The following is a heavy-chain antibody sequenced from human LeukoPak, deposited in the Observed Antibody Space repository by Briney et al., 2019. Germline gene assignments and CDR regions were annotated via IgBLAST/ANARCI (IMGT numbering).Heavy chain of an antibody. Sequence: PGRSLRLSCAASGLIFRSFDIHWVRQAPGKGLEWVTFISSDGSDKYYADSVKGRFTISRDNSKNTLFLQMNSLRAEDTAVYYCASASSRWLDYAFDIWGQGTMVTVSS. CDR3: ASASSRWLDYAFDI. CDR1: GLIFRSFD. V-gene: IGHV3-30*03. CDR2: ISSDGSDK. D-gene: IGHD6-13*01. J-gene: IGHJ3*02.